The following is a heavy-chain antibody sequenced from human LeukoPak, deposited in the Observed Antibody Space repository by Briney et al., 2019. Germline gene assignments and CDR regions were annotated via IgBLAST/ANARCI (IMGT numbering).Heavy chain of an antibody. CDR1: GFTFSSYA. J-gene: IGHJ4*02. CDR2: IYSGGST. CDR3: ATIVPDVAATLTFDY. D-gene: IGHD2-15*01. V-gene: IGHV3-66*01. Sequence: HAGGSLRLSCAASGFTFSSYAMSWVRQVPGKGLEWVSVIYSGGSTYYADSVKGRFTISRDNSKNTLYLQMNSLRAEDTAVYYCATIVPDVAATLTFDYWGQGTLVTVSS.